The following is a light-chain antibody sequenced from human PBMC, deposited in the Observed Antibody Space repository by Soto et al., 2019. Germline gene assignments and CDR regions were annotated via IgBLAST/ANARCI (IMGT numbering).Light chain of an antibody. Sequence: EIVLTQSPATLSLSPGERATLSCRASQSISGYLAWYQHRPGRAPRLPIYDASNRATGIPDRFSGRGSGTDFTLTISSLEPEDFAVYYCQQRASWPLTFGGGTALE. J-gene: IGKJ4*01. CDR1: QSISGY. V-gene: IGKV3-11*01. CDR2: DAS. CDR3: QQRASWPLT.